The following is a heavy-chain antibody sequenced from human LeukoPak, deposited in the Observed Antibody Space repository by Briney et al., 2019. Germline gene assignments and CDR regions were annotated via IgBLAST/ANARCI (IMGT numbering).Heavy chain of an antibody. J-gene: IGHJ4*02. CDR3: VRENHGSFDY. D-gene: IGHD1-14*01. V-gene: IGHV3-21*01. CDR1: GFFFSTYY. Sequence: GGPLTLSCAASGFFFSTYYVNWVRQAPGKGLEWVSCISSSSTYKFYADSVRGRFAISRDDAKSSLYLQMNSLRADDTAVYYCVRENHGSFDYWGQGSLVIVSS. CDR2: ISSSSTYK.